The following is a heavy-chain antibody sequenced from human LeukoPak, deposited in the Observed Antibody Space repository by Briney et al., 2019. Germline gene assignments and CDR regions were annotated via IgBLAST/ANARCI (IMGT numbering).Heavy chain of an antibody. CDR2: MYCSGST. CDR1: GGSINRNY. Sequence: KPSETLSLTCTVSGGSINRNYWNWIRQPPGKGLEWIGCMYCSGSTNYNPSLKSRVTISLDTSKNQFSLKLSSATAADTAVYYCAYGGDAYKTGYWGQGTLVTVSS. CDR3: AYGGDAYKTGY. V-gene: IGHV4-59*01. D-gene: IGHD5-24*01. J-gene: IGHJ4*02.